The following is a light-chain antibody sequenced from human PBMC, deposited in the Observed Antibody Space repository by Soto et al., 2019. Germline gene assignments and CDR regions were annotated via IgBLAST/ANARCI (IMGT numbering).Light chain of an antibody. J-gene: IGKJ4*01. CDR1: QTISSW. CDR2: DAS. V-gene: IGKV1-5*01. Sequence: DIQMTQSPTTLSGSVGDRGTITCRASQTISSWLAWYQQKPGKAPNLLIYDASTLHSGVPSRFSGGGSGTDFTLTISSLQPEDFATYYCQQVNVYPSTFGGGTKVDIK. CDR3: QQVNVYPST.